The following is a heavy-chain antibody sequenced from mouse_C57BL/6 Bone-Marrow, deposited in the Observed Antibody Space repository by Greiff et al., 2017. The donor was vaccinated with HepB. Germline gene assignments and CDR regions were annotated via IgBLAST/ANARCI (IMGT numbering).Heavy chain of an antibody. D-gene: IGHD2-5*01. CDR2: IDPNSGGT. J-gene: IGHJ3*01. CDR3: ARVYYSNFWFAY. Sequence: VQLHHPGSELVKPGASVKLSCKASGYTFTSYWMHWVKQSPGLGLEWIGRIDPNSGGTKYNEKFKSKATLTVDKPSSTAYMQLSSLTSEDSAVYYCARVYYSNFWFAYWGQGTLVTVSA. CDR1: GYTFTSYW. V-gene: IGHV1-72*01.